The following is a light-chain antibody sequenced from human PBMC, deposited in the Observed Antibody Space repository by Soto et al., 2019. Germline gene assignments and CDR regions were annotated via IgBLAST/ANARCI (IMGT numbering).Light chain of an antibody. CDR1: SNDVGSYNY. J-gene: IGLJ2*01. CDR2: GVS. CDR3: SSYTRSTTLNVL. V-gene: IGLV2-14*01. Sequence: QSVLTQPASVSGSPGQSITVSCTGTSNDVGSYNYVSWYQHHPGKAPKLMIYGVSNRPSGVSDRFSGSKSGNTASLTISGLQAEDEADYYCSSYTRSTTLNVLFGGGTK.